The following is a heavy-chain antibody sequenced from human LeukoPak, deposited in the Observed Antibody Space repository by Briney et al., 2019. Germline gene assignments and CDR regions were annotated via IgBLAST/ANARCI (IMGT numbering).Heavy chain of an antibody. CDR2: ISGSGGST. CDR1: GFTVSSNY. Sequence: PGGSLRLSCAASGFTVSSNYMSWVRQAPGKGLEWVSGISGSGGSTYYADSVKGRFTISRDNSKNTLYLQMNSLRAEDTAVYYCAKLKGVDYDFWSGLIGYWGQGTLVTVSS. J-gene: IGHJ4*02. D-gene: IGHD3-3*01. V-gene: IGHV3-23*01. CDR3: AKLKGVDYDFWSGLIGY.